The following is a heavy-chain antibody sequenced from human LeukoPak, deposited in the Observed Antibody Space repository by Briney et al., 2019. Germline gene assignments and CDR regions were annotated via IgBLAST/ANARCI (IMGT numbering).Heavy chain of an antibody. D-gene: IGHD1-14*01. Sequence: SETLSLTCTVSGGSISSGSYYWSWIRQPAGKGLEWIGRIYTSGSTNYNPSLKSRVTISVDTSKNQFSLKLSSVTAADTAVYYCARGSGGSTDYWGQGTLVTVSS. CDR2: IYTSGST. CDR3: ARGSGGSTDY. V-gene: IGHV4-61*02. J-gene: IGHJ4*02. CDR1: GGSISSGSYY.